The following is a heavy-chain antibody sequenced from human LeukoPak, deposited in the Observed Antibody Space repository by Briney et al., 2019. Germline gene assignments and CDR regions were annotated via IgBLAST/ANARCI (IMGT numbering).Heavy chain of an antibody. V-gene: IGHV1-18*01. Sequence: ASMNVSCKVSGSTYTNYGITWVRQAPGQGLEWMGWISVYNGNTNYAQKLQGRVTMTADTSTSTAYLELRTLSSDDTAVYYCAQIGYGGNWAHYWGQGTLVTVSS. D-gene: IGHD4-23*01. CDR2: ISVYNGNT. J-gene: IGHJ4*02. CDR1: GSTYTNYG. CDR3: AQIGYGGNWAHY.